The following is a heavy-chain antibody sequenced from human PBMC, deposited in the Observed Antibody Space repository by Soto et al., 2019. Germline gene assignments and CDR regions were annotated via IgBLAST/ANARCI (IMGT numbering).Heavy chain of an antibody. J-gene: IGHJ4*02. CDR1: GFTFDDYA. V-gene: IGHV3-9*01. Sequence: EVQLVESGGGLVQPGRSLRLSCAASGFTFDDYAMHWVRRAPGKGLEWVSGISWNSGSIGYADSVKGRFTISRDNAKNSLYLQMNSLRAEDTALYYCAKDTLAAAGIDYWGQGTLVTVSS. CDR2: ISWNSGSI. D-gene: IGHD6-13*01. CDR3: AKDTLAAAGIDY.